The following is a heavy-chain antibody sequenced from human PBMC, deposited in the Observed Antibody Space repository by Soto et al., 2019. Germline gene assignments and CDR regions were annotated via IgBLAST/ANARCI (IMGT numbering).Heavy chain of an antibody. CDR3: ARDSDADSGSYLWFDP. Sequence: GGSLRLSCAASGFTFSSYAMHWVRQAPGKGLERVAVISYDGSNKYYADSVKGRFTISRDNSKNTLYLQMNSLRAEDTAVYYCARDSDADSGSYLWFDPWGQGTLVTVSS. CDR1: GFTFSSYA. D-gene: IGHD1-26*01. V-gene: IGHV3-30*04. J-gene: IGHJ5*02. CDR2: ISYDGSNK.